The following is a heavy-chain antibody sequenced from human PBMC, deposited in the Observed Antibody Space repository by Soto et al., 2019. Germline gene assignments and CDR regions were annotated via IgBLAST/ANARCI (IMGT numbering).Heavy chain of an antibody. CDR1: GYTFTTYT. D-gene: IGHD6-13*01. CDR3: ERKQQGFQIGWAAALYI. Sequence: QVPLVQSGAEVKKPGASVKVSCRASGYTFTTYTLLWVRQAPGQRLEWMAWINPGNGDTKYSQNFQGRVTATRETSASTAYMEMSSLRSEDTATYYCERKQQGFQIGWAAALYIWGQGKRVSVSS. CDR2: INPGNGDT. J-gene: IGHJ3*02. V-gene: IGHV1-3*01.